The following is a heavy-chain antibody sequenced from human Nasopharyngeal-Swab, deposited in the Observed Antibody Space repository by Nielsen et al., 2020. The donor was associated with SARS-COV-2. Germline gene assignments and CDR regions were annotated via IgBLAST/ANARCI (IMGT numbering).Heavy chain of an antibody. J-gene: IGHJ6*02. D-gene: IGHD3-16*01. V-gene: IGHV3-53*01. CDR2: MYSDDRT. CDR1: DFTVSGNY. CDR3: ARGAYRLLDV. Sequence: GGSLRLSCAASDFTVSGNYMTWVRQAPGKGLEWVSVMYSDDRTDYLASVRGRFTVSRDSSKNTLYLQMNGLRAEDTAVYYCARGAYRLLDVWGQGTPVTVS.